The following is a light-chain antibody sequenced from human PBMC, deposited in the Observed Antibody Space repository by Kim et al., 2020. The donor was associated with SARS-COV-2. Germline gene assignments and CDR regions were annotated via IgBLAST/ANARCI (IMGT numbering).Light chain of an antibody. CDR1: QGISSW. J-gene: IGKJ3*01. CDR2: AAS. V-gene: IGKV1D-12*01. Sequence: DIQMTQSPSSVSASVGDRVTITCRASQGISSWLAWSQQKPGKAPNLLIYAASSLQSGVPSRFSGSGSGTDFTLTISSLQPEDFATYYCQQANSCPVAFRPRTKVDI. CDR3: QQANSCPVA.